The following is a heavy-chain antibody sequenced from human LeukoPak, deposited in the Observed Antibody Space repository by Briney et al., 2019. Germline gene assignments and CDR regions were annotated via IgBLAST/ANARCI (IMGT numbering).Heavy chain of an antibody. CDR1: GFTFSSYE. D-gene: IGHD1-26*01. V-gene: IGHV3-48*03. CDR2: ISSSGSTI. Sequence: GGSLRLSCAASGFTFSSYEMNWVRQAPGKGLEWVSYISSSGSTIYYADSVKGRFTISRDNAKNSLYLQMNSLRAEDTAVYYCARDQWESAFDIWGQRTMVTVSS. J-gene: IGHJ3*02. CDR3: ARDQWESAFDI.